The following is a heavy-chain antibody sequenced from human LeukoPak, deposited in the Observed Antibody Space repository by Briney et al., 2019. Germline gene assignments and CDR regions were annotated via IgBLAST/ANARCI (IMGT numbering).Heavy chain of an antibody. CDR1: VYTFSSYY. D-gene: IGHD3-16*01. Sequence: GASLRVSCKAVVYTFSSYYIHWVREAPARALEWGGMINPSASNVNYEHKLQGRVNMTRDMPTSTAYMEVSSLSFEDTAFYYCVRVPILRMGELSDFDYWGQGTLVTVSS. J-gene: IGHJ4*02. V-gene: IGHV1-46*01. CDR2: INPSASNV. CDR3: VRVPILRMGELSDFDY.